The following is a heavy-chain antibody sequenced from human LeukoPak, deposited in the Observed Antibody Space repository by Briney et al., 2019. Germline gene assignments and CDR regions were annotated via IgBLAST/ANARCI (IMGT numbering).Heavy chain of an antibody. CDR3: AKDWTSIAAAGPLGDWFDP. J-gene: IGHJ5*02. D-gene: IGHD6-13*01. CDR1: GFTFSSYG. V-gene: IGHV3-30*18. Sequence: PGGSLRLSCAASGFTFSSYGMHWVRQAPGKGLEWVAVISYDGSNKYYADSVKGRFTISRDNSKNTLYLQMNSLRAVDTAVYYCAKDWTSIAAAGPLGDWFDPWGQGTLVTVSS. CDR2: ISYDGSNK.